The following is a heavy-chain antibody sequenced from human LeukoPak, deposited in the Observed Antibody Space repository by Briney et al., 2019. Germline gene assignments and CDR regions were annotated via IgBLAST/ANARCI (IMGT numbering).Heavy chain of an antibody. CDR3: AKGSGYDTDFDY. J-gene: IGHJ4*02. CDR1: GFTFSTYV. D-gene: IGHD5-12*01. Sequence: GGSLRLSCAASGFTFSTYVMSWVRQAPGKGLERVSGISGSGDNTYYADSVKGRFTISRDNSKNTLYLQMNSLRAEDTAVYYCAKGSGYDTDFDYWGQGTLVSVSS. V-gene: IGHV3-23*01. CDR2: ISGSGDNT.